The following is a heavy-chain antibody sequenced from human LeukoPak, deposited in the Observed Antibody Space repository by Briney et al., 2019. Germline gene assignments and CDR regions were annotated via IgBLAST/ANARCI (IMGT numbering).Heavy chain of an antibody. CDR1: GGTFSSYA. CDR2: IIPIFGTA. J-gene: IGHJ6*03. Sequence: SVKVSCKASGGTFSSYAISWVRQAPGQGLEWMGGIIPIFGTANYAQKFQGRVTITADKSTSTAYMELSSLRSEDTAVYYCARTEKHYCGGVCDNYYMDVWGKGTTVIVSS. CDR3: ARTEKHYCGGVCDNYYMDV. D-gene: IGHD2-21*02. V-gene: IGHV1-69*06.